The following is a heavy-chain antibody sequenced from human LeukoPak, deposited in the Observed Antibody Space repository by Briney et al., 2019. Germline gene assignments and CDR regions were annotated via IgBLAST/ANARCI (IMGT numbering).Heavy chain of an antibody. CDR2: IYYSGST. CDR1: GGPFSSYY. J-gene: IGHJ4*02. V-gene: IGHV4-59*01. D-gene: IGHD6-13*01. Sequence: SETLSLTCTVSGGPFSSYYWSWIRQPPGKGLEWIGYIYYSGSTNYNPSLKSRVTISVDTSKNQFSLKLSSVTAADTAVYYCARGIAAAGTGDYWGQGTLVTVSS. CDR3: ARGIAAAGTGDY.